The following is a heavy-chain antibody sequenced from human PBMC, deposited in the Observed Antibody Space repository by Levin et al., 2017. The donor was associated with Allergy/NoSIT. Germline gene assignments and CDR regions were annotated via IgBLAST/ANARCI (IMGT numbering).Heavy chain of an antibody. CDR3: AKGTAVSGTSAREY. CDR2: ISSVGGT. J-gene: IGHJ4*02. V-gene: IGHV3-23*01. D-gene: IGHD6-19*01. Sequence: PGGSLRLSCAASGFTFSNYALSWVRQAPGKGLEWVSSISSVGGTYYADSVRGRFTISRDNSKNTLYLQMNSLRAEDTAVYYCAKGTAVSGTSAREYWGQGTLVTVSS. CDR1: GFTFSNYA.